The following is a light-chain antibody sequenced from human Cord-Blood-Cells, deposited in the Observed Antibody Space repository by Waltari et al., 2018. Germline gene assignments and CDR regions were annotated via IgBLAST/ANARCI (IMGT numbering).Light chain of an antibody. CDR3: SSYTSSSTLDVV. CDR1: SSDVGGYNY. V-gene: IGLV2-14*01. CDR2: DVS. J-gene: IGLJ2*01. Sequence: QSALTQPASVSGSPGQSITISCTGTSSDVGGYNYVSWYQQNPGKAPKLMIYDVSNRPAGVSKRFAGSKSGNTASLTISGLQAEDEADYYCSSYTSSSTLDVVFGGGTKLTVL.